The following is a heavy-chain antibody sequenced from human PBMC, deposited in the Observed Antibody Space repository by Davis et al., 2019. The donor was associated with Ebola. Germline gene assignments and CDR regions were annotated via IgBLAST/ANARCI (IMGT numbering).Heavy chain of an antibody. Sequence: GSLRLSCTVSGGSINNYFWSWILQPPRQYLHFLCYIHHSGNTNSNPSLKSRLSISIDTSKNQFSLKLNFVTAADTAVYYCARPYSSSRGWFEPWGQGTLVTVSS. CDR1: GGSINNYF. CDR2: IHHSGNT. V-gene: IGHV4-59*08. CDR3: ARPYSSSRGWFEP. D-gene: IGHD6-13*01. J-gene: IGHJ5*01.